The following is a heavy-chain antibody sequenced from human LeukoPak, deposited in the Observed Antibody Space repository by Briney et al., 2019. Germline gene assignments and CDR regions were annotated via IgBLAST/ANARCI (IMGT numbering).Heavy chain of an antibody. CDR2: IWYDGSNK. CDR3: AGGVTYYYDSSGYSPFDY. V-gene: IGHV3-33*01. Sequence: PGGSLRLSCAASGFTFSSYGMHWVRQAPGKGLEWVAVIWYDGSNKYYADSVKGRFTISRDNSKNTLYLQMNSLRAEDTAVYYCAGGVTYYYDSSGYSPFDYWGQGTLVTVSS. J-gene: IGHJ4*02. D-gene: IGHD3-22*01. CDR1: GFTFSSYG.